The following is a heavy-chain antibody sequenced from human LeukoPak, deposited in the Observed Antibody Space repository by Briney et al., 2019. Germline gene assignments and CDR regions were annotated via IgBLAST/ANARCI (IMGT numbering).Heavy chain of an antibody. CDR2: IGGGDDI. D-gene: IGHD6-13*01. V-gene: IGHV3-23*01. Sequence: GGSLRLSCAASGFTFNIYAMSWVRQAPGKGLEWVSGIGGGDDIHYADSVKGRSTVSRDDSKNTVYLQMNSLRAEDTALYYCAKDKAAAGTWYYFDYWGQGTLVTVSS. CDR1: GFTFNIYA. CDR3: AKDKAAAGTWYYFDY. J-gene: IGHJ4*02.